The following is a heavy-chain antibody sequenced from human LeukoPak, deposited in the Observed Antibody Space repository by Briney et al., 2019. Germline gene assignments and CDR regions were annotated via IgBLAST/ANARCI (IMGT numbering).Heavy chain of an antibody. Sequence: EASVKVSCKASGYTFTSYGISWVRQAPGQGLEWMGWISAYNGNTNYAQKLQGRVTMTTDTSTSTAYMELRSLRSDDTAVYYCARASYYGSSGYDFDYWGQGTLVTVSS. D-gene: IGHD3-22*01. CDR2: ISAYNGNT. V-gene: IGHV1-18*01. J-gene: IGHJ4*02. CDR1: GYTFTSYG. CDR3: ARASYYGSSGYDFDY.